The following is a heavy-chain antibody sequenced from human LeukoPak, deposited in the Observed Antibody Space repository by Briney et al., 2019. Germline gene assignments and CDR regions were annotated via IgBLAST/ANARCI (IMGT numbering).Heavy chain of an antibody. CDR1: GFTFSNHG. CDR3: AKDDAWLRFGQ. CDR2: ISPSGDIT. J-gene: IGHJ4*02. D-gene: IGHD3-10*01. V-gene: IGHV3-23*01. Sequence: GSLRLSCAASGFTFSNHGMNWVRQTPGKGLEWVSGISPSGDITYYADSVKGRFTISRDNSKNTLYLEVISLTAEDTAVYYCAKDDAWLRFGQWSQGTLVTVSS.